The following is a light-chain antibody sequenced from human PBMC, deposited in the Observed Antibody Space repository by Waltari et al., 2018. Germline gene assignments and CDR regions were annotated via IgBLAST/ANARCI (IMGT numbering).Light chain of an antibody. V-gene: IGLV2-14*01. Sequence: QSALTQPASVSGSPGQSITVSCTGPSSAVGAYNYVSWYQHHAGKAPKLIISEVTNRPSGVSDRFSGSKSGNTASLTISGLQAEDEADYYCNSYTRSAVYVFGTGTTVTVL. CDR1: SSAVGAYNY. J-gene: IGLJ1*01. CDR3: NSYTRSAVYV. CDR2: EVT.